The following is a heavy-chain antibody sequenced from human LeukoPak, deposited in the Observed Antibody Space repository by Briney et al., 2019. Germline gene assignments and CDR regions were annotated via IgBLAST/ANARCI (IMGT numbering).Heavy chain of an antibody. Sequence: PGGSLRLSCVVSGFTVSSNYMSWVRQAPGKGLEWVSVIYTAGSTYYADSVKGRFIISRDNSKNTLYLQMNSLRAEDTAVYYCARDRAAYYFDSWGQGTLVTVSS. V-gene: IGHV3-66*01. CDR3: ARDRAAYYFDS. D-gene: IGHD6-13*01. J-gene: IGHJ4*02. CDR1: GFTVSSNY. CDR2: IYTAGST.